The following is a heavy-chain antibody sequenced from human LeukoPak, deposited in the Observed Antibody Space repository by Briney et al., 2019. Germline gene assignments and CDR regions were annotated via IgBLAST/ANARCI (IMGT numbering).Heavy chain of an antibody. J-gene: IGHJ4*02. CDR2: IYYSGST. Sequence: PSETLSLTCTVSGGSISSSSYYWGWIRQPPGKGLEWIGSIYYSGSTYYNPSLKSRVTISVDTSKNQFSLKLSSVTAADTAVYYCASVGGGRVIDYWGQGTLVTVSS. D-gene: IGHD3-10*01. CDR3: ASVGGGRVIDY. CDR1: GGSISSSSYY. V-gene: IGHV4-39*01.